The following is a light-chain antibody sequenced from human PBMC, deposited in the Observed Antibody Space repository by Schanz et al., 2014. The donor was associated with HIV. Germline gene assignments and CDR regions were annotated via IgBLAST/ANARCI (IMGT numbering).Light chain of an antibody. Sequence: ETVLTQSPGTLSLSPGERATLSCRASQSVSNNYLAWYQQKAGQAPRLLIYGASTRATGIPARFSGSGSGTEFTLTISSLQSEDFAVYFCQQYNNWHTFGQGTKLEIK. V-gene: IGKV3-15*01. CDR3: QQYNNWHT. J-gene: IGKJ2*01. CDR1: QSVSNN. CDR2: GAS.